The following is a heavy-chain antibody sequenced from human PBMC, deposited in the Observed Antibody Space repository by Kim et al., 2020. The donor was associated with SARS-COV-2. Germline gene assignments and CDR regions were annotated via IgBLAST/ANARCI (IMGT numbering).Heavy chain of an antibody. Sequence: GGSLRLSCAASGFTFSSYSMNWVRQAPGKGLEWVSSISSSSSYIYYADSVKGRFTISRDNAKNSLYLQMNSLRAEDTAVYYCARGSLRLGELSSPTYYYYYGMDVWGQGTTVTVSS. CDR1: GFTFSSYS. D-gene: IGHD3-16*02. J-gene: IGHJ6*02. CDR2: ISSSSSYI. V-gene: IGHV3-21*01. CDR3: ARGSLRLGELSSPTYYYYYGMDV.